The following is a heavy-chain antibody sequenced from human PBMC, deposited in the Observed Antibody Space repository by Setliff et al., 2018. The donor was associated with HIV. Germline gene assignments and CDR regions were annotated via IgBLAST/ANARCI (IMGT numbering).Heavy chain of an antibody. CDR1: GYIFTNYG. J-gene: IGHJ3*02. CDR3: ARGGPESKPYPRDDEADTVDI. D-gene: IGHD1-1*01. Sequence: ASVKVSCKASGYIFTNYGISWVRQAPGQGLEWMGWITDYNGNTNYAEKFQGRVTMTIDTSTSTAYLELRSLRSDDTAGYYCARGGPESKPYPRDDEADTVDIWGQGTMVTVSS. CDR2: ITDYNGNT. V-gene: IGHV1-18*01.